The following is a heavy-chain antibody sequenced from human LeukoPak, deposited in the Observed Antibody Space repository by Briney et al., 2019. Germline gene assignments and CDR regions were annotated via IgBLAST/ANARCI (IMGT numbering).Heavy chain of an antibody. D-gene: IGHD2-2*01. CDR2: ISRMGVTT. CDR1: GFTLNSNA. J-gene: IGHJ4*02. CDR3: AKDEVPNDY. Sequence: PGGSLRLSCAVSGFTLNSNAMCWVRQAPGKGLEWVSGISRMGVTTYYADSVKGRFTISRDTSKNTLYLQMNTLRPEDTAVYYCAKDEVPNDYWGQGTLVTVSS. V-gene: IGHV3-23*01.